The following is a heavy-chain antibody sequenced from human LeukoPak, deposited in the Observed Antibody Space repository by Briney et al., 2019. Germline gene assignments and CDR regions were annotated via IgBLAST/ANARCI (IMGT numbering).Heavy chain of an antibody. D-gene: IGHD3-10*01. CDR1: GYSFTSYW. CDR2: IYPGDSDT. V-gene: IGHV5-51*01. J-gene: IGHJ4*02. CDR3: ARSRVVRGVMDYFDY. Sequence: GESLQISCKGSGYSFTSYWIGWVRQMPGKGLEWMGIIYPGDSDTRYSPSFQGQVTISADKSISTAYLQWSSLKASDTAMYYCARSRVVRGVMDYFDYWGQGTLVTVSS.